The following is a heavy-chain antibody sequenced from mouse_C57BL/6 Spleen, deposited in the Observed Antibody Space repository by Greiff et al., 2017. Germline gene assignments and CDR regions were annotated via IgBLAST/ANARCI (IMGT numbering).Heavy chain of an antibody. V-gene: IGHV1-53*01. CDR1: GYTFTSYW. D-gene: IGHD2-2*01. J-gene: IGHJ1*03. Sequence: QVQLQQPGTELVKPGASVKLSCKASGYTFTSYWMHWVKQRPGQGLEWIGNINPRNGGTNYNETFKSKATLTVDKSSSTAYMQLSSLTSEDSAVYYCARVGYGYDKSYFDVWGTGTTVTVSS. CDR2: INPRNGGT. CDR3: ARVGYGYDKSYFDV.